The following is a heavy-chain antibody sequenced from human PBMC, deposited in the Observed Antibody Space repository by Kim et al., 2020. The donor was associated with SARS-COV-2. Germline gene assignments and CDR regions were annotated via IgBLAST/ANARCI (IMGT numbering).Heavy chain of an antibody. D-gene: IGHD3-3*01. J-gene: IGHJ4*01. CDR2: INHSGST. Sequence: SETLSLTCAVYGGSFSGYYWSWIRQPPGKGLEWIGEINHSGSTNYNPSLKSRVTISVDTSKNQFSLKLSSVTAADTAVYYCARGRTYYDFWSGYLLNFD. V-gene: IGHV4-34*01. CDR1: GGSFSGYY. CDR3: ARGRTYYDFWSGYLLNFD.